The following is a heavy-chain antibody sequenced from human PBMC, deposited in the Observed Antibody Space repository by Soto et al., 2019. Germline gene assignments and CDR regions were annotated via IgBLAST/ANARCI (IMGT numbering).Heavy chain of an antibody. CDR2: ISHDGNKE. CDR1: GFTFSNYG. D-gene: IGHD3-3*02. J-gene: IGHJ4*02. V-gene: IGHV3-30*18. CDR3: AKVAPSISNLWGFDH. Sequence: GGSLRLSCAASGFTFSNYGIHCVRQAPGKGLEWVAVISHDGNKEYYADSVKCRFTVSRDNSKKTVYLQMNSLRAEDTAMYYCAKVAPSISNLWGFDHWGPGTLVTVSS.